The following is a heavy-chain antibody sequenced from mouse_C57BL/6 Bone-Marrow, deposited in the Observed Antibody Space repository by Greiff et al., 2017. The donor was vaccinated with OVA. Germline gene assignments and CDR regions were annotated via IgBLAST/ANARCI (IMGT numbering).Heavy chain of an antibody. CDR2: IWRGGST. D-gene: IGHD1-1*01. J-gene: IGHJ1*03. CDR1: GFSLTSYG. CDR3: AKRRSNYWYFDV. V-gene: IGHV2-5*01. Sequence: VMLVESGPGLVQPSQSLSITCTVSGFSLTSYGVHWVRQSPGKGLEWLGVIWRGGSTDYNAAFMSRLSITKDNSKSQVFFKMNSLQADDTAIYYCAKRRSNYWYFDVWGTGTTVTVSS.